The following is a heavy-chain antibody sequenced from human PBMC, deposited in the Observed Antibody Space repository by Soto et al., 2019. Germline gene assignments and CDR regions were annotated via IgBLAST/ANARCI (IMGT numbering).Heavy chain of an antibody. Sequence: ASETLSLNCSVSGGSISSGGYYWTWIRQHPGKGLEWIGYIYYSGSTYYNPSLKSRVTISVDTSKNQFSLKLSSVTAADTAVFYCARDIGGYGKFDYWGQGNLVTVSS. CDR1: GGSISSGGYY. CDR3: ARDIGGYGKFDY. J-gene: IGHJ4*02. V-gene: IGHV4-31*03. D-gene: IGHD1-26*01. CDR2: IYYSGST.